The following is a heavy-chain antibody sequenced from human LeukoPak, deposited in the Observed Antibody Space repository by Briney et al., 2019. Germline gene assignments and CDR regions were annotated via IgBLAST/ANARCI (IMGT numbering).Heavy chain of an antibody. CDR2: LYSDGNT. Sequence: GGSLRLSCATSGFTVSNNYMSWVRQAPGRGLEWVSVLYSDGNTYYPDSAKGRFTISRDNSKNVLYLQMNSLRADDTAVYHCARLLTTAIKWAWYFDLWGRGTLVTVSS. J-gene: IGHJ2*01. D-gene: IGHD4-17*01. CDR1: GFTVSNNY. V-gene: IGHV3-66*04. CDR3: ARLLTTAIKWAWYFDL.